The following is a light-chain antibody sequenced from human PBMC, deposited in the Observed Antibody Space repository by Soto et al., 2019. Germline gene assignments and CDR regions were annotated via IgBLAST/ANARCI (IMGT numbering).Light chain of an antibody. Sequence: EIVLTQSPGTLSLSPGERATLSCRASQSVSSSYLAWCQQKPGQAPRLLIYGASSRATGIPDRFSGSGSGIDFTLTISRLEPEDFAVYYCQQYGSSPGTFGQGTKVEIK. V-gene: IGKV3-20*01. CDR2: GAS. J-gene: IGKJ1*01. CDR1: QSVSSSY. CDR3: QQYGSSPGT.